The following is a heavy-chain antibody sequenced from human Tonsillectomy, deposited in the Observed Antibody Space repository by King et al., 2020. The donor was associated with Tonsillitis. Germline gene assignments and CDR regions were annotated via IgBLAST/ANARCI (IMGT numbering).Heavy chain of an antibody. CDR2: IDPSDSYT. D-gene: IGHD6-13*01. CDR3: ATLIAARVY. V-gene: IGHV5-10-1*03. J-gene: IGHJ4*02. CDR1: GYRFTSYC. Sequence: VQLVESGAEVKKPGESLRISCTGSGYRFTSYCISWVRQMPGKGLEWMGRIDPSDSYTNYSASFQGHVTISVDKSISTAYLQWSSLKASDTAMYYCATLIAARVYWGQGTLVTVSS.